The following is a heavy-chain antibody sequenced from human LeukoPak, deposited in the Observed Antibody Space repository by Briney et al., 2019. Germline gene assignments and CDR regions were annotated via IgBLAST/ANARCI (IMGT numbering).Heavy chain of an antibody. D-gene: IGHD2-21*01. V-gene: IGHV3-23*01. CDR2: ISGNSDTT. CDR1: GFTFSNYG. Sequence: GGSLRLSCAASGFTFSNYGMNWVRQAPGKGLEWVSVISGNSDTTYYADSVKGRFTISRDNSKNTLYLQRNSLRVEDTAVYYCAKESIKESPRGFDYWGQGSLVTVSS. J-gene: IGHJ4*02. CDR3: AKESIKESPRGFDY.